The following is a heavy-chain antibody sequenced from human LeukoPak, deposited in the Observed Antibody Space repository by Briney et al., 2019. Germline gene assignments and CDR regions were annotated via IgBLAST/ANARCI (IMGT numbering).Heavy chain of an antibody. CDR1: GGSVSRGSYY. CDR3: ARDPRSSGYCSGGSCSDWFDP. D-gene: IGHD2-15*01. Sequence: SETLSLTCTVSGGSVSRGSYYWSWIRQPPGKGLEGIGYIYYSGSTNYNPSLKRRVTISVDTSKNQFSLKLSSVTAADTAVYYCARDPRSSGYCSGGSCSDWFDPWGQGTLVTVSS. J-gene: IGHJ5*02. V-gene: IGHV4-61*01. CDR2: IYYSGST.